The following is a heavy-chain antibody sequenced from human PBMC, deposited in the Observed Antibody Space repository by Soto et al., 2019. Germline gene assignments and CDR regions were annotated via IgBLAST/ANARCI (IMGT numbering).Heavy chain of an antibody. V-gene: IGHV1-69*13. CDR2: IIPIFGTA. Sequence: ASVKVSCKASGGTFSSYAISWVRQAPGQGLEWMGGIIPIFGTANYAQKFQGRVTITADESTSTAYMELSSLRSEDTAVYYCARRSIAARPIDSGPEEFDYWGQGTLVTVSS. D-gene: IGHD6-6*01. CDR1: GGTFSSYA. CDR3: ARRSIAARPIDSGPEEFDY. J-gene: IGHJ4*02.